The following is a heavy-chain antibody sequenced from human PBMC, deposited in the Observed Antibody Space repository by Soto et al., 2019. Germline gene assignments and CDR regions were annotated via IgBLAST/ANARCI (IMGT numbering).Heavy chain of an antibody. Sequence: QVQLQESGPGLVKPSQTLSLTCTVSGGYISSGGYYWSWIRQHPGKGLEWIGYDYYSGSTYYNPSLQNRVNISVDKSTIQFPLKLSSVTAADTAVYYCAASCVGCGGFNYYGMDVWGQGTTVTVSS. CDR1: GGYISSGGYY. CDR3: AASCVGCGGFNYYGMDV. V-gene: IGHV4-31*03. CDR2: DYYSGST. J-gene: IGHJ6*02. D-gene: IGHD2-21*01.